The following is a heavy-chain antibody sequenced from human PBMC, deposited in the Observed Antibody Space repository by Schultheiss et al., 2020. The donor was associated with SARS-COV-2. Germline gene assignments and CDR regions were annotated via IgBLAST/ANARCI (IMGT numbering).Heavy chain of an antibody. J-gene: IGHJ4*02. CDR1: GGSISSYY. CDR3: ARFSYFDWSTDY. Sequence: SETLSLTCTVSGGSISSYYRSWIRQPPGKGLEWIGYIYYSGSTNYNPSLKSRVTISVDTSKNQFSLKLSSVTAADTAVYYCARFSYFDWSTDYWGQGTLVTVSS. V-gene: IGHV4-59*01. D-gene: IGHD3-9*01. CDR2: IYYSGST.